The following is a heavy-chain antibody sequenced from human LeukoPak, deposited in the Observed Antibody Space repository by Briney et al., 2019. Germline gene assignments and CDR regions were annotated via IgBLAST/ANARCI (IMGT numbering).Heavy chain of an antibody. Sequence: SETLSLTCTVSGYSISSGYYWGWIRQPPGKGLEWIGSIYHSGSTYYNPSLKSRVTISVDTSKNQFSLKLSSVTAADTAVYYCARHPLYSGSYYPLWYAFDIWGQGTMVTVSS. CDR3: ARHPLYSGSYYPLWYAFDI. V-gene: IGHV4-38-2*02. CDR1: GYSISSGYY. D-gene: IGHD1-26*01. J-gene: IGHJ3*02. CDR2: IYHSGST.